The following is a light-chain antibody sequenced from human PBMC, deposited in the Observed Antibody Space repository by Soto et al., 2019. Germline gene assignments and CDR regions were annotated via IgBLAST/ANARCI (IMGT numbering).Light chain of an antibody. J-gene: IGKJ1*01. V-gene: IGKV3-15*01. CDR1: QSVNNK. Sequence: EIVMTQSPATLSVSPGERATLSCRASQSVNNKFAWYQQKPGQAPRLLIYDASIRATGIPDRFIGSGSGTEFTLTISGLQSEDYAVYYCQQYNNWPPWTFGQGTKVEI. CDR2: DAS. CDR3: QQYNNWPPWT.